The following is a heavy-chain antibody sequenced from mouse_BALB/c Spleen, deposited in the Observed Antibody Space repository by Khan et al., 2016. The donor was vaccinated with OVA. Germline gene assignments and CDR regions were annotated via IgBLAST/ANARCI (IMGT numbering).Heavy chain of an antibody. V-gene: IGHV5-6*01. CDR2: ISSGGSNT. J-gene: IGHJ3*01. Sequence: EVQLVESGGDLVKPGGSLKLSCAASGFTFSTYGMPWVRQTPDKGLEWIAAISSGGSNTYYPDSVKGRFTISRDNAKNTLYLQMSSLKSEDTAMYYCTRLASYYNCEGLAYWGQGTLVTVSA. D-gene: IGHD1-1*01. CDR3: TRLASYYNCEGLAY. CDR1: GFTFSTYG.